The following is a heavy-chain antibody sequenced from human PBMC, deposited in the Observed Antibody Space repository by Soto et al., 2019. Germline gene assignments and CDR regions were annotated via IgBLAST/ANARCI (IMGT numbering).Heavy chain of an antibody. J-gene: IGHJ3*02. Sequence: QVQLVESGGGVVQPGRSLRLSCAASGFTFSSYGMHWVRQAPGKGLEWVAVIWYDGSNKYYADSVQGRFTISRDNSKNALYLQMNSLRAEDTAVYYCARDLIPLTNWGCDFGCRLAYGFDIWGQGTMVTVSS. CDR2: IWYDGSNK. V-gene: IGHV3-33*01. CDR1: GFTFSSYG. D-gene: IGHD5-12*01. CDR3: ARDLIPLTNWGCDFGCRLAYGFDI.